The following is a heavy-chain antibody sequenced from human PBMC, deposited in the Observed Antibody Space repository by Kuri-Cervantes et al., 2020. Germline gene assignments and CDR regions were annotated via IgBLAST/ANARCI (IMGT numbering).Heavy chain of an antibody. CDR3: ARETNIAVAGTEAFDI. J-gene: IGHJ3*02. CDR1: GFTFSSYW. V-gene: IGHV3-74*01. D-gene: IGHD6-19*01. Sequence: GGSLRLSCAASGFTFSSYWMHWVRQAPGKGLVWVSRINSDGSSTSYADSVKGRFTISRDNAKDTLYLQMNSLRAEDTAVYYCARETNIAVAGTEAFDIWGQGTMVTVSS. CDR2: INSDGSST.